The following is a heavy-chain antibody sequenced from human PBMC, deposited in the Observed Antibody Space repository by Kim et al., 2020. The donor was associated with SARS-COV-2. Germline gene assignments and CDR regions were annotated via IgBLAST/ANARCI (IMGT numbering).Heavy chain of an antibody. CDR3: ARTHSGGYYSYFDY. D-gene: IGHD1-26*01. J-gene: IGHJ4*02. Sequence: GGSLRLSCAASGFTFSSYAMHWVRQAPGKGLEWVAVISDGGSNKYYADSVKGRFTISRDNSKNTLYLQMNSLRAEDTAVYYCARTHSGGYYSYFDYWGQGALVTVSS. CDR1: GFTFSSYA. V-gene: IGHV3-30-3*01. CDR2: ISDGGSNK.